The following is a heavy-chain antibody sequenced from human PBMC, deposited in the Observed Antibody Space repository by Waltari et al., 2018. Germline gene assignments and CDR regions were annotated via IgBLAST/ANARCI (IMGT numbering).Heavy chain of an antibody. Sequence: QVQLQESGPGLVKPSETLSLTCTVSGGSISSYYWSWIRQPPGKGLEWLGYIYYSGRTSYNTSLKSRVTISVDTSKNQFSLKLSSVTAADTAVYYCARVRSYYMDVWGKGTTVTVSS. CDR2: IYYSGRT. J-gene: IGHJ6*03. CDR3: ARVRSYYMDV. V-gene: IGHV4-59*01. CDR1: GGSISSYY.